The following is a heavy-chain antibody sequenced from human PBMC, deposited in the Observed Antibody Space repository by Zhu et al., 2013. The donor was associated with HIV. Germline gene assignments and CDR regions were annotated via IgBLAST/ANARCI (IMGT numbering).Heavy chain of an antibody. D-gene: IGHD2-15*01. V-gene: IGHV1-2*02. CDR1: GYTVIGYY. CDR2: INPNSGGT. Sequence: QVQLVQSGAEVKKPGASVKVSCKASGYTVIGYYMHWVRQAPGQGHEWMGWINPNSGGTKYAQKFQGRVTMTRDTSISTAYMELSRLRSDDTAVYYCARGLTRTLSLNHGRAAFDLWGQGTLLSVSA. J-gene: IGHJ1*01. CDR3: ARGLTRTLSLNHGRAAFDL.